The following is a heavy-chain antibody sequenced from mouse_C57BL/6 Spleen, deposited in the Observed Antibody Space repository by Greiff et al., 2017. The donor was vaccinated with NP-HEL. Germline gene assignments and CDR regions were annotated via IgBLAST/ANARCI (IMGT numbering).Heavy chain of an antibody. CDR2: IYPGDGDT. Sequence: VQLQEPGPELVKPGASVKISCKASGYAFSSSWMNWVKQRPGKGLEWIGRIYPGDGDTNYNGKFKGKATLTADKSSSTAYMQLSSLTSEDSAVYFGAISVYDCDGDWCFDVWGTGTTVTVSS. CDR1: GYAFSSSW. V-gene: IGHV1-82*01. CDR3: AISVYDCDGDWCFDV. D-gene: IGHD2-4*01. J-gene: IGHJ1*03.